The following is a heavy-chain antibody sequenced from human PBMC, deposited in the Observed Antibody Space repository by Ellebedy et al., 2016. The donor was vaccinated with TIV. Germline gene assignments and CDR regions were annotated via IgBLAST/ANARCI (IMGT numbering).Heavy chain of an antibody. J-gene: IGHJ4*02. CDR1: GFTFKIFG. Sequence: GGSLRLSCVASGFTFKIFGMNWVRQTPGKGLEWVSYISYDGETIYYADSVEGRFSISRDNAKNSLDLQKTSLRDEETAVYYCARDLDSNYDGFDYWGQGTLVTVSS. CDR2: ISYDGETI. CDR3: ARDLDSNYDGFDY. V-gene: IGHV3-48*02. D-gene: IGHD4-11*01.